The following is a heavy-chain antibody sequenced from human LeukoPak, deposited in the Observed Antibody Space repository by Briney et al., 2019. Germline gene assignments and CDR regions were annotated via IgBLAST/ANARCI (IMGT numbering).Heavy chain of an antibody. CDR1: GFTFSSYG. CDR3: AKDRGHGLSFDY. J-gene: IGHJ4*02. V-gene: IGHV3-30*18. Sequence: GGSLRLSCAASGFTFSSYGMHWVRQAPGKGLEWVAVISYDGSNKYYADSVKGRFTISRDNSKNTLYLQMNSLRAEDTAVNYCAKDRGHGLSFDYWGQGTLVTVSS. CDR2: ISYDGSNK. D-gene: IGHD3-10*01.